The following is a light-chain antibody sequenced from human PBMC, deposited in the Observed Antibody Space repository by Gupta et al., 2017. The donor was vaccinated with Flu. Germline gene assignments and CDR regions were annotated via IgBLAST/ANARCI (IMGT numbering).Light chain of an antibody. Sequence: SASTGDRVTITCRASQGISSYLAWYQQKPGKAPKLLIYAASTLQSGVPSRFSGSGSGTDFTLTISCLQSEDFATYYCQQYYSYPLTFGQGTKVEIK. J-gene: IGKJ1*01. CDR1: QGISSY. CDR2: AAS. V-gene: IGKV1-8*01. CDR3: QQYYSYPLT.